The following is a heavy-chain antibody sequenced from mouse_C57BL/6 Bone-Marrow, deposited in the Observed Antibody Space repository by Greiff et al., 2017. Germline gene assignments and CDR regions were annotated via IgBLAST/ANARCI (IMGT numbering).Heavy chain of an antibody. D-gene: IGHD2-3*01. CDR3: TTWGWLLEAY. Sequence: EVMLVESGAELVRPGASVKLSCTASGFNIKDDYMHWVKQRPEQGLEWIGWIDPENGDTEYASKFQGKATITADTSSNTAYLQLSSLTSEDTAVYYCTTWGWLLEAYWGQGTLVTVSA. V-gene: IGHV14-4*01. CDR1: GFNIKDDY. J-gene: IGHJ3*01. CDR2: IDPENGDT.